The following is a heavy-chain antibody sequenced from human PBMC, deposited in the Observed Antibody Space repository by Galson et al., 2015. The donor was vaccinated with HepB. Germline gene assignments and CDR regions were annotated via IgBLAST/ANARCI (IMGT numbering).Heavy chain of an antibody. CDR3: ARVNFWSGYFLGSPFDP. V-gene: IGHV4-61*01. D-gene: IGHD3-3*01. CDR1: GGSVSSGSYY. Sequence: LSLTCTVSGGSVSSGSYYWSWIRQPPGKGLEWIGYIYYSGSTNYNPSLKSRVTISVDTSKNQFSLKLSSVTAADTAVYYCARVNFWSGYFLGSPFDPWGQGTLVTVSS. CDR2: IYYSGST. J-gene: IGHJ5*02.